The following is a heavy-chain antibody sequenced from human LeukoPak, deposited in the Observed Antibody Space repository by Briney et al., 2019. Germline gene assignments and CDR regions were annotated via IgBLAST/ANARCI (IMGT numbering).Heavy chain of an antibody. V-gene: IGHV3-43*02. J-gene: IGHJ3*02. Sequence: PGGSLRLSCAASGFTFDDYAMHWVRQAPGTGLEWVSLISGDAGSTYYADSVRGRFAISRDNSKNSLYLQMNSLRTEDTALYYCAKDIGYCSSTSCSMFDDAFDIWGQGTMVTVSS. CDR2: ISGDAGST. D-gene: IGHD2-2*03. CDR3: AKDIGYCSSTSCSMFDDAFDI. CDR1: GFTFDDYA.